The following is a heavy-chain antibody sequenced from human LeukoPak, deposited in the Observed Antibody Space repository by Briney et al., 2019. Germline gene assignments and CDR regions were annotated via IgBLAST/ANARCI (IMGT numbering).Heavy chain of an antibody. CDR2: FDPEDGET. CDR3: ATCKTPDYYYYMDV. Sequence: ASVKVSCKVSGYTLTELSMHWVRQAPGKGLEWMGGFDPEDGETIYAQKFQGRVTMTEDTSTDTAYMELSSLRSEDAAVYYCATCKTPDYYYYMDVWGKGTTVTVSS. D-gene: IGHD2/OR15-2a*01. CDR1: GYTLTELS. V-gene: IGHV1-24*01. J-gene: IGHJ6*03.